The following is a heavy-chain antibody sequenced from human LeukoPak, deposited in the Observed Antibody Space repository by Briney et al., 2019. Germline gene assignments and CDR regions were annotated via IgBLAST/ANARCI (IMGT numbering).Heavy chain of an antibody. D-gene: IGHD4-23*01. V-gene: IGHV3-11*01. Sequence: GGSLRLSCAASGFNFSATYMTWIRQAPGKGLERVSYISNRGIIINYADSVKGRFTISRDDAKSSLYLHMNNLRTEDTALYYCASGGDYVGIAATFRYWGQGSLVTVSS. CDR3: ASGGDYVGIAATFRY. J-gene: IGHJ4*02. CDR2: ISNRGIII. CDR1: GFNFSATY.